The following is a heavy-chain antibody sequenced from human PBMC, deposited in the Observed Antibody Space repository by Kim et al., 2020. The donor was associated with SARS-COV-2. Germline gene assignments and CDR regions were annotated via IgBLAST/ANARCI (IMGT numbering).Heavy chain of an antibody. CDR2: VNSDGSST. CDR1: GFTFSNFW. V-gene: IGHV3-74*01. Sequence: GGSLRLSCAASGFTFSNFWMHWVRQTPGKGLVWVSRVNSDGSSTSYADSVKGRLTISRDNAKNTLYLQLNSLRAEDTAVYYCARSPIAALYYFDSWGQGTPVSDSS. D-gene: IGHD6-13*01. CDR3: ARSPIAALYYFDS. J-gene: IGHJ4*02.